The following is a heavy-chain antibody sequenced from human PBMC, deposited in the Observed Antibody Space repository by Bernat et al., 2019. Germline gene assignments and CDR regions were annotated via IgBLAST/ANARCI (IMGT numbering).Heavy chain of an antibody. V-gene: IGHV2-5*02. D-gene: IGHD2-21*01. Sequence: QITLKESGPTLVKPTQTLTLTCTFSGFSLSTSGVGVGWIRQPPGKALEWLALIYWDDDKRYSPSLKSRLTITKDTSKNQVVLTMTNMDPVDTATYYCAHISPGVVGSATFNWFDPWGQGTLVTVS. CDR1: GFSLSTSGVG. J-gene: IGHJ5*02. CDR2: IYWDDDK. CDR3: AHISPGVVGSATFNWFDP.